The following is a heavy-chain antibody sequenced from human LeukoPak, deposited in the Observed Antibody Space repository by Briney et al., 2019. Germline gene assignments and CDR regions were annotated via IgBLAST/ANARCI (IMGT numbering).Heavy chain of an antibody. V-gene: IGHV4-59*08. CDR3: ARAIAVAETFDY. CDR2: IYYSGST. Sequence: SETLSLTCTVSGGSISSYYWSWIRQPPGKGLEWIGYIYYSGSTNYNPSLKSRVTISVDTSKNQFPLKLSSVTAADTAVYYCARAIAVAETFDYWGQGTLVTVSS. CDR1: GGSISSYY. D-gene: IGHD6-19*01. J-gene: IGHJ4*02.